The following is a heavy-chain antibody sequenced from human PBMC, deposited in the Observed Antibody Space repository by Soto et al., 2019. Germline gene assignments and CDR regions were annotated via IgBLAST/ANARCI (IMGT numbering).Heavy chain of an antibody. J-gene: IGHJ5*02. CDR2: VSHDGNHK. Sequence: GGSLRLSCAASGFTFSSHGMSWVRQAPGKGLEWVTGVSHDGNHKIYADSVKGRFTISRDNSKNTVYLQMNSLRVEDTAVYYCARGIGNNWNYVWFDPWGQGTLVTVSS. CDR1: GFTFSSHG. D-gene: IGHD1-7*01. V-gene: IGHV3-30*03. CDR3: ARGIGNNWNYVWFDP.